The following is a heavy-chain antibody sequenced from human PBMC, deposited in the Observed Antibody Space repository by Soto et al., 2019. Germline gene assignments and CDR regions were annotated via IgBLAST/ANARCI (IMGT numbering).Heavy chain of an antibody. V-gene: IGHV5-51*01. J-gene: IGHJ3*02. CDR2: IYPGDSDT. D-gene: IGHD6-19*01. Sequence: GESLKISCKGSGYSFTSYWIGWVRQMPGKGLEWMGIIYPGDSDTRYSPSFQGQVTISADKSISTAYLQWSSLKASDTAMYYCARLRNAAVADNDALDIWGQGTMVTVSS. CDR1: GYSFTSYW. CDR3: ARLRNAAVADNDALDI.